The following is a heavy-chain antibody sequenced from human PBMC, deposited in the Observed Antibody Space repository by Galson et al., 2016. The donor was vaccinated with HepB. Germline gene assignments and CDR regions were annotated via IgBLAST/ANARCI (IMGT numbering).Heavy chain of an antibody. J-gene: IGHJ6*02. Sequence: SVKVSCKASGYTFTSYAMHWVRQAPGQRLEWMGWINAGNGNTKNSQKFQGRVTITMDRSARTAYMELSSLRSEDTAVYYCARDRKIYQLLYQSYYYGLDVWGQGTTVTVSS. CDR1: GYTFTSYA. V-gene: IGHV1-3*01. D-gene: IGHD2-2*02. CDR2: INAGNGNT. CDR3: ARDRKIYQLLYQSYYYGLDV.